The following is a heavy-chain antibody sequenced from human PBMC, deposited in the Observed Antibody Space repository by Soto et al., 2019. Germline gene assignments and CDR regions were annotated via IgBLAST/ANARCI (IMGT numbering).Heavy chain of an antibody. CDR1: GGSFSGYY. D-gene: IGHD2-15*01. CDR3: ARVAVRAVVVAATGGGFDY. CDR2: INHSGST. V-gene: IGHV4-34*01. Sequence: QVQLQQWGAGLLKPSETLSLTCAVYGGSFSGYYWSWIRQPPGKGLEWIGEINHSGSTNYNPSLKSRVTLSVGPSKNQFSLELSSVAAADTAVYYCARVAVRAVVVAATGGGFDYWGQGTLVTVSS. J-gene: IGHJ4*02.